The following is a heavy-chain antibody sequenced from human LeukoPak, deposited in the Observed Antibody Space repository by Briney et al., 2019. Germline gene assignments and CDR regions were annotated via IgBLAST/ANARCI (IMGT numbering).Heavy chain of an antibody. D-gene: IGHD6-6*01. CDR1: GGSISGYY. V-gene: IGHV4-59*01. CDR2: IHYSGST. CDR3: AREYSSSSGKTFDI. Sequence: SETLSLTCTVSGGSISGYYWSWIRQPPGRGLEWIGYIHYSGSTNNNPSLKSRVTISVDTSKNQFSLKLSSVTAADTAVYYCAREYSSSSGKTFDIWGQGTMVTVSS. J-gene: IGHJ3*02.